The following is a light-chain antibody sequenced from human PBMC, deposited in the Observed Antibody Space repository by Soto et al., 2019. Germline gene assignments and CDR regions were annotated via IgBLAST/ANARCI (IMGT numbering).Light chain of an antibody. V-gene: IGKV1-27*01. CDR3: QKYNSAPLT. Sequence: DIQMTQSPSSLSASVGDRVTITCRASQGISNSLAWYQQKPGKVPKLLIYTASTLQSGVPSRLSGRGFGTDFPLTITSLQPEDVATYYWQKYNSAPLTFGGGTKVEIK. CDR2: TAS. J-gene: IGKJ4*01. CDR1: QGISNS.